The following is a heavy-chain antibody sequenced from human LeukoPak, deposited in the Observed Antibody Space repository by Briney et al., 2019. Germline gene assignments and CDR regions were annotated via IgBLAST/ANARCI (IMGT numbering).Heavy chain of an antibody. Sequence: PGGSLRLSCAASGFSVSSSYMIWVRQAPGKGLEWVSIIYAGGSAYYADSVKGRFTISRDNSKNTLHLEMNSLRAEDTAVYFCASPTSIMILGAFDIWGQGTMVTVSS. J-gene: IGHJ3*02. D-gene: IGHD3-16*01. CDR2: IYAGGSA. CDR3: ASPTSIMILGAFDI. CDR1: GFSVSSSY. V-gene: IGHV3-66*01.